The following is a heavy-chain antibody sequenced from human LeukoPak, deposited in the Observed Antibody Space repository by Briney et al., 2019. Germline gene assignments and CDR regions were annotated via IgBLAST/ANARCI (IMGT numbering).Heavy chain of an antibody. V-gene: IGHV4-61*02. CDR1: GGSISSGSYY. Sequence: PSETLSLTCTVSGGSISSGSYYWSWIRQPAGKGLEWIGRIYTSGSTNYNPSLKSRVTVSVDTSKNQFSLKLSSVTAADTAVYYCARTVWDSSSLYYFDYWGQGTLVTVSS. CDR3: ARTVWDSSSLYYFDY. D-gene: IGHD6-6*01. J-gene: IGHJ4*02. CDR2: IYTSGST.